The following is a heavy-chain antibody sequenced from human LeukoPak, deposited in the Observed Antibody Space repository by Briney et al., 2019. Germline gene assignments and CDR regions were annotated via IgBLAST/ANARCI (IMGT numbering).Heavy chain of an antibody. Sequence: VASVKVSCKASGYPFTTFSLHWVRQAPGLGPEWMAIINPGIFTTTYAQKLQDRVTVTSDTSTATVYMELRSLRLEDTAVYFCARDWAHGSFDFWGQGTLVTVSS. V-gene: IGHV1-46*01. CDR2: INPGIFTT. J-gene: IGHJ4*02. CDR1: GYPFTTFS. CDR3: ARDWAHGSFDF. D-gene: IGHD3-16*01.